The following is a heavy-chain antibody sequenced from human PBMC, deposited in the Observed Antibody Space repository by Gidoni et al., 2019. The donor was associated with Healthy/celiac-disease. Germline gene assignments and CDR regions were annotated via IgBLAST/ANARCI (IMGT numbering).Heavy chain of an antibody. J-gene: IGHJ6*02. CDR1: GYTFPTYY. D-gene: IGHD4-17*01. V-gene: IGHV1-46*01. Sequence: QVQLVQSGAEVKKPGASVKASCKASGYTFPTYYMPWVRQAPGQGLEWMGIINPSGGSTSYAQKFQGRVTMTRDTSTSTVYMELSSLRSEDTAVYYCARGQDTETCVDYYYYYGMDVWGQGTTVTVSS. CDR3: ARGQDTETCVDYYYYYGMDV. CDR2: INPSGGST.